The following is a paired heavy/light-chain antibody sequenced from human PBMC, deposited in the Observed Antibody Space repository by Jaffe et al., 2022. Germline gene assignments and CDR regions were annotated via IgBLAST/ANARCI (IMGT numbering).Heavy chain of an antibody. J-gene: IGHJ3*02. CDR1: GFTFSDYY. CDR3: ARDDYGDYFSSYAFDI. V-gene: IGHV3-11*01. CDR2: ISSSGSTI. Sequence: QVQLVESGGGLVKPGGSLRLSCAASGFTFSDYYMSWIRQAPGKGLEWVSYISSSGSTIYYADSVKGRFTISRDNAKNSLYLQMNSLRAEDTAVYYCARDDYGDYFSSYAFDIWGQGTMVTVSS. D-gene: IGHD4-17*01.
Light chain of an antibody. CDR1: SSDVGGYNY. V-gene: IGLV2-14*01. J-gene: IGLJ3*02. CDR3: SSYTSSSTWV. CDR2: EVS. Sequence: QSALTQPASVSGSPGQSITISCTGTSSDVGGYNYVSWYQQHPGKAPKLMIYEVSNRPSGVSNRFSGSKSGNTASLTISGLQAEDEADYYCSSYTSSSTWVFGGGTKLTVL.